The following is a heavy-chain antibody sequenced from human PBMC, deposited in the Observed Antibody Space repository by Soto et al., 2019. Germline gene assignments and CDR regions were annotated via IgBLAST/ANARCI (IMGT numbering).Heavy chain of an antibody. Sequence: QLQLQESGSGLVKPSQTLSLTCAVSGGSISSGGYSWSWIRQPPGKGLEWSGYIYHSGRTSYNPYLHRRVTVSVDRSKNQVSLKLSSVTAADPVVYYCASLYGDHGGYSFDYWGQGTLVTVSS. CDR2: IYHSGRT. J-gene: IGHJ4*02. CDR1: GGSISSGGYS. V-gene: IGHV4-30-2*01. D-gene: IGHD4-17*01. CDR3: ASLYGDHGGYSFDY.